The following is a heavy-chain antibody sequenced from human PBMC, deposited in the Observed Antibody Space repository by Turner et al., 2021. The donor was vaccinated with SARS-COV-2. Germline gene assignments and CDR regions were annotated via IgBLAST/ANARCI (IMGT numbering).Heavy chain of an antibody. J-gene: IGHJ6*02. D-gene: IGHD2-2*01. CDR2: ISSRSNYI. CDR3: VSAGAFVVGPARPYYYYGMDV. CDR1: GFTFRSYS. V-gene: IGHV3-21*01. Sequence: EVQLVASGGGLVKPGGSLRLSCAASGFTFRSYSMNWVRQAPGKGLEWVASISSRSNYIYYADSVKVRCTISRDNAKNSLYLQMNSLRAEDTAVYYCVSAGAFVVGPARPYYYYGMDVWGQGTTVTVSS.